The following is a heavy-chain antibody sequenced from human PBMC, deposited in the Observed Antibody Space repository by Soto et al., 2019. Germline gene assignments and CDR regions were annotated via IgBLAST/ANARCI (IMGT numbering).Heavy chain of an antibody. Sequence: GASVKVSCKASGYTFTSYGISWVRQAPGQGLEWMGWISAYNGNTNYAQKLQGRVTMTTDTSTSTAYMELRSLRSDDTAVYYCAREWVGYCSSTSCPTPFDYWGQGTLVTAPQ. J-gene: IGHJ4*02. CDR1: GYTFTSYG. CDR3: AREWVGYCSSTSCPTPFDY. V-gene: IGHV1-18*01. D-gene: IGHD2-2*01. CDR2: ISAYNGNT.